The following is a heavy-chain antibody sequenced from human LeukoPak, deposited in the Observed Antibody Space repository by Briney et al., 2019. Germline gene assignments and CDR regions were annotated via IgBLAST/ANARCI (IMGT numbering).Heavy chain of an antibody. J-gene: IGHJ3*02. CDR1: GGSISSYY. D-gene: IGHD2-2*01. V-gene: IGHV4-4*07. Sequence: PSETLSLTCTVSGGSISSYYWSWIRQPAGKGLEWIGRIYTSGSTNYNPSLKSRVTMSVDTSKNQFSLKLSSVTAADTAVYYCASRGVPAANDAFDIWGQGTMVTVSS. CDR3: ASRGVPAANDAFDI. CDR2: IYTSGST.